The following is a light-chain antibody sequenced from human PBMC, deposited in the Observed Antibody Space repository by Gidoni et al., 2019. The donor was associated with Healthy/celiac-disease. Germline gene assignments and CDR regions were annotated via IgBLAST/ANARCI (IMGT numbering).Light chain of an antibody. CDR3: QAWDSSTVV. CDR2: QAS. J-gene: IGLJ2*01. V-gene: IGLV3-1*01. CDR1: KLGDKY. Sequence: SYELTQPPSVSVSPGQTASITCSGDKLGDKYACWYQQKPSQSPVLVIYQASKRPSGLPERFSGSNSGNTATLTISGTQAMDEADYYCQAWDSSTVVFGGGTKLTVL.